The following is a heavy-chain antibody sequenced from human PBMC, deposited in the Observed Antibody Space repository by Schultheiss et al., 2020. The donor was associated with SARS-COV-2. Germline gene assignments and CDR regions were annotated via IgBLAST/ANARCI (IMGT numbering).Heavy chain of an antibody. D-gene: IGHD4-17*01. V-gene: IGHV4-31*03. J-gene: IGHJ4*02. CDR1: GGSVSSGCYY. CDR3: ARGPNTVTTLFDY. CDR2: IYYSGST. Sequence: SETLSLTCTVSGGSVSSGCYYWSWIRQHPGKGLEWVRYIYYSGSTYYTQSLKSRVTISVDTSKNQFSLKLSSVTAADTAVYYCARGPNTVTTLFDYWGQGTLVTVSS.